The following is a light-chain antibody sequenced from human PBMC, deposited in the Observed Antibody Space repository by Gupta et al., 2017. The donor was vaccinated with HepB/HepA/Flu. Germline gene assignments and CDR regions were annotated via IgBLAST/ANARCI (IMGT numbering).Light chain of an antibody. CDR1: QSVSSSN. CDR2: GAS. CDR3: QQYGSSPRFT. J-gene: IGKJ2*01. Sequence: EIVLTQSPGTLSLSPGESATLSCRASQSVSSSNLAWYQQKPGQAPRLLIYGASSRATGIPDRFSGSGSGTDFTLTISRLEPEDFAVYYCQQYGSSPRFTFGPGTNLEIK. V-gene: IGKV3-20*01.